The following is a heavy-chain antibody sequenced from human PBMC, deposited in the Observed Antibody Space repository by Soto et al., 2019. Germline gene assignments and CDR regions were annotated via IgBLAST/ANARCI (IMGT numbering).Heavy chain of an antibody. Sequence: EVQLVESGGGLVQPGGSLRLSCAASGFTVSSNYMSWVRQAPGKGLEWVSVIYSGGSTYYADSVKGRFTISRDNSKNTLYLQMNSLRAEDTAVYYCARIAAAGHWYFDLWGRGTLVTVSS. CDR2: IYSGGST. J-gene: IGHJ2*01. CDR1: GFTVSSNY. CDR3: ARIAAAGHWYFDL. V-gene: IGHV3-66*01. D-gene: IGHD6-13*01.